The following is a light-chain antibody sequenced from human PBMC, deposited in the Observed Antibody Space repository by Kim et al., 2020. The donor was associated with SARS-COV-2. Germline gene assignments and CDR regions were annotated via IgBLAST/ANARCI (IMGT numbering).Light chain of an antibody. Sequence: GDRVTITCRASQSISSWLAWYQQKPGKAPKLLIYDASSLESGVPSRFSGSGSGTEFTLTISSLQPDDFATYYCQQYNSYPYTFGQGTKLEI. CDR1: QSISSW. CDR2: DAS. J-gene: IGKJ2*01. V-gene: IGKV1-5*01. CDR3: QQYNSYPYT.